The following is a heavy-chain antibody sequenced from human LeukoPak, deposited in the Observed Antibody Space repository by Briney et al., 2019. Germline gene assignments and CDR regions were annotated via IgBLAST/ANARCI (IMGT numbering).Heavy chain of an antibody. CDR3: AREEYSSSSAYYYYYMDV. Sequence: PSETLSLTCTVSGGSISSHYWSWIRQPPGKGLEWIGYIYYSGSTNYNPSLKSRVTISVDTSKNQFSLKLSSVTAADTAVYYCAREEYSSSSAYYYYYMDVWGKGTTVTVS. D-gene: IGHD6-6*01. V-gene: IGHV4-59*11. CDR2: IYYSGST. CDR1: GGSISSHY. J-gene: IGHJ6*03.